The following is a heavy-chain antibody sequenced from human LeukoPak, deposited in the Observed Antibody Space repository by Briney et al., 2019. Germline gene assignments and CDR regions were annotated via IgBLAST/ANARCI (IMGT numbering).Heavy chain of an antibody. CDR1: GGSISNYY. Sequence: SETLSLTCTVSGGSISNYYWNWIRQPPGKGLEWIGYICYSGSTNYNPSLQSRVTISVDTSKNQFSLKLSSVTAADTAVYYCARSGYCSSTSCYRSLWFDPWGQGTLVTVSS. J-gene: IGHJ5*02. V-gene: IGHV4-59*01. D-gene: IGHD2-2*02. CDR3: ARSGYCSSTSCYRSLWFDP. CDR2: ICYSGST.